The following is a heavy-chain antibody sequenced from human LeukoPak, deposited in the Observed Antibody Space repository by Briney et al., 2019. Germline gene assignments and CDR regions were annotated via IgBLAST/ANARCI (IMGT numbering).Heavy chain of an antibody. CDR1: GFTFSSYW. J-gene: IGHJ6*02. CDR2: INHNGNVN. CDR3: AGGGGLDV. V-gene: IGHV3-7*03. D-gene: IGHD3-16*01. Sequence: GGSLRLSCAASGFTFSSYWMNWARQAPGKGLEWVASINHNGNVNYYVDSVKGRFTISRGNAKNSLYLQMSPLRAEDTAVYFCAGGGGLDVWGQGATVTVSS.